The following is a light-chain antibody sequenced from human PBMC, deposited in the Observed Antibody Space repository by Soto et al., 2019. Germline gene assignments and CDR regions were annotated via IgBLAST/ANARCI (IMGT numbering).Light chain of an antibody. V-gene: IGKV1-5*03. CDR3: QQANSFPWT. Sequence: DIQMTQSPSTLSGSVGDRVTITSRASQTISSRLAWYQQKPGQAPKLLIYKASSLKSGVPSRFSGSGSGTEFTLTISSLQPEDFATYYCQQANSFPWTFGQGTKVDIK. J-gene: IGKJ1*01. CDR1: QTISSR. CDR2: KAS.